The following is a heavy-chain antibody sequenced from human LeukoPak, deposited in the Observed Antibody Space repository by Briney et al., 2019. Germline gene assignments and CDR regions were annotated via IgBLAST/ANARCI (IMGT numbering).Heavy chain of an antibody. D-gene: IGHD5-18*01. V-gene: IGHV3-30*04. CDR1: GFTFSSYA. CDR3: ARESGVLRGYSYGQ. J-gene: IGHJ4*02. Sequence: PGRSLRLSCAASGFTFSSYAMHWVRQAPGKGLEWVAVIPYDGNNKKYADSVKGRFTISRDNSKNTLYLQMNSLRAEDTAVYYCARESGVLRGYSYGQWGQGILATVSS. CDR2: IPYDGNNK.